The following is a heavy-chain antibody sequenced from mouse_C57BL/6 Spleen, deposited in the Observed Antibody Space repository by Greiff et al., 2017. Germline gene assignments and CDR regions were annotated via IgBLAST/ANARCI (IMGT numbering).Heavy chain of an antibody. J-gene: IGHJ4*01. CDR1: GYTFTSYW. CDR2: IHPNSGST. CDR3: ARVDGYYVGAMDY. D-gene: IGHD2-3*01. V-gene: IGHV1-64*01. Sequence: VQLQQPGAELVKPGASVKLSCKASGYTFTSYWMHWVKQRPGQGLEWIGMIHPNSGSTNYNEKFKSKATLTVDNSSSTAYMQLSSLTSEDSAVYYCARVDGYYVGAMDYWGQGTSVTVSS.